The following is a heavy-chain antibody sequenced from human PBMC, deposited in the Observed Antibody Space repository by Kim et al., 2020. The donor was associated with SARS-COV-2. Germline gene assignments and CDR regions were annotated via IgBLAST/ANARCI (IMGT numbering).Heavy chain of an antibody. CDR1: GGSISSYY. CDR2: IYYSGST. J-gene: IGHJ1*01. V-gene: IGHV4-59*01. Sequence: SETLSLTCTVSGGSISSYYWSWIRQPPGKGLEWIGYIYYSGSTNYNPSLKSRVTISVDTSKNQFSLKLSSVTAADTAVYYCARVYRFYGGNSGFLFYFQHWGQGTLVTVSS. D-gene: IGHD3-3*01. CDR3: ARVYRFYGGNSGFLFYFQH.